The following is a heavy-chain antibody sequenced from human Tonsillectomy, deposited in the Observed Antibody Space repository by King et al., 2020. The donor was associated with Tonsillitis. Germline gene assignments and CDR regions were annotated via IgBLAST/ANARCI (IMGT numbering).Heavy chain of an antibody. Sequence: QLQESGPGLVKPSETLSLTCTVSGYSITSVHYWGWIRQSPGKWLEWIGSIHHSGSTYYNPSLKSRVTISVDTSKNQFSLKLSSVTAADTAVYHCARGAMFGVVIEYWGQGTLVTVSS. CDR2: IHHSGST. CDR3: ARGAMFGVVIEY. J-gene: IGHJ4*02. CDR1: GYSITSVHY. V-gene: IGHV4-38-2*02. D-gene: IGHD3-3*01.